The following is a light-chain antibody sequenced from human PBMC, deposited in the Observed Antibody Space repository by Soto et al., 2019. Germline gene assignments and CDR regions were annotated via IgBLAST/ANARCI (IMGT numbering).Light chain of an antibody. Sequence: QSVLTQPPSVSGAPGQRGTISCTGSSSNIGAGYDVHWYQQLPGTAPKLLIYGNSNRPSGVPDRFSASKSGTSASLAITGLQAEDEADYYCQSYDSSLSGSVFGGGTKLTVL. V-gene: IGLV1-40*01. CDR1: SSNIGAGYD. CDR3: QSYDSSLSGSV. CDR2: GNS. J-gene: IGLJ3*02.